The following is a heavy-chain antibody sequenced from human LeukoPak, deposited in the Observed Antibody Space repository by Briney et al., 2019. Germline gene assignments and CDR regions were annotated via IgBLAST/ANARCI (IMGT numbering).Heavy chain of an antibody. CDR3: ARGRSHDFWSGYYF. CDR2: MNPNSGNT. CDR1: GYTFTSYD. D-gene: IGHD3-3*01. J-gene: IGHJ4*02. Sequence: ASVKVSCKASGYTFTSYDINWVRQAPGRGLEWMGWMNPNSGNTGYAQKFQGRVTMTRNTSISTAYMELSGLRSEDTAVYYCARGRSHDFWSGYYFWGQGTLVTVSS. V-gene: IGHV1-8*01.